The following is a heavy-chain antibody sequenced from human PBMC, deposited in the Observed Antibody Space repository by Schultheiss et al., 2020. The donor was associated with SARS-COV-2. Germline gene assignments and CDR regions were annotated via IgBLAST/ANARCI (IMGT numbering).Heavy chain of an antibody. D-gene: IGHD6-19*01. Sequence: GESLKISCAASGFTFSSHAMHWVRQAPGQGLEWVASTFSDGSNKYYGDSVKGRFTISRDNSKNTLNLQMNSLTVEDTAVYYCARGRLAVSGLDYWGQGTLVTVSS. CDR3: ARGRLAVSGLDY. CDR2: TFSDGSNK. CDR1: GFTFSSHA. J-gene: IGHJ4*02. V-gene: IGHV3-30*01.